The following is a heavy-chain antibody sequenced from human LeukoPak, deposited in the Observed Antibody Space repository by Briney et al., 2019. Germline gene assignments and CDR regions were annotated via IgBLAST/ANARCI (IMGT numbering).Heavy chain of an antibody. CDR1: GGSISSGSYY. J-gene: IGHJ4*02. V-gene: IGHV4-61*02. CDR3: ARDHYYYDSTGYYYLDY. D-gene: IGHD3-22*01. Sequence: PSQTLSLTCTASGGSISSGSYYWSWIRQPAGKGLEWIGRIYNSGNTNYNPSLKSRVTISVDMSKNQFSLKLSSVTAADTAVYYCARDHYYYDSTGYYYLDYWGQGTLVTVSS. CDR2: IYNSGNT.